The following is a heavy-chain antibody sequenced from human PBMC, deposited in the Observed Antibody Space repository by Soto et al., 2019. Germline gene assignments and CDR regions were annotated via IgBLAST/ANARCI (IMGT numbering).Heavy chain of an antibody. J-gene: IGHJ5*02. Sequence: SVNRSCKASGCTFSRYASSWVRQATGQGLEWMGGIIPIFGTANYAQKFQGRVTITADESTSTAYMELSSLRSEDTAVYYSARESDDFTWFDPWGQGTLVTVS. V-gene: IGHV1-69*13. CDR1: GCTFSRYA. CDR2: IIPIFGTA. D-gene: IGHD3-3*01. CDR3: ARESDDFTWFDP.